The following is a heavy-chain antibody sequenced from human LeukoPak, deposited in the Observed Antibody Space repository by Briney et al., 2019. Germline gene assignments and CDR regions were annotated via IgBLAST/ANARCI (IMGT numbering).Heavy chain of an antibody. J-gene: IGHJ4*02. CDR2: ISAYNGNT. V-gene: IGHV1-18*01. Sequence: ASVKVSCKASGYTFTSYGISWVRQAPGQGLEWMGWISAYNGNTNYAQKLQGRVTMTTDTSTSTAYMELRSLRSDDTAVYYCASGYCSSTSCPAFDYWGQGTLVTVSS. D-gene: IGHD2-2*01. CDR1: GYTFTSYG. CDR3: ASGYCSSTSCPAFDY.